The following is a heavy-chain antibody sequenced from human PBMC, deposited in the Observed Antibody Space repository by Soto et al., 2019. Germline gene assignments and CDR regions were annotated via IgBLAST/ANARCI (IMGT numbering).Heavy chain of an antibody. V-gene: IGHV1-3*01. CDR3: ARDLQADY. Sequence: GASVKVSCKASGYTFSNYGIHWVRQAPGQRLEWMGWINAGNGNTKYSQKFQGRVTITRDTSASTAYMELSSLRSEDTAVYYCARDLQADYWGQGTLVTVSS. J-gene: IGHJ4*02. CDR1: GYTFSNYG. CDR2: INAGNGNT.